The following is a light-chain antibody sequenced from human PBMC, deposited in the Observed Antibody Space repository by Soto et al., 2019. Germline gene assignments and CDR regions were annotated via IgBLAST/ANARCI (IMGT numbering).Light chain of an antibody. CDR1: SSDVGGYNY. J-gene: IGLJ1*01. V-gene: IGLV2-8*01. Sequence: QSVLTQPPSASGSPGQSVTISCTGTSSDVGGYNYVSWYQQHPGKAPKLIIYEVSKRPSGVPNRFSGSKSGNTASLTVSGLQAEDEADYYCNSYAGSNNDVFGTGTKVTVL. CDR3: NSYAGSNNDV. CDR2: EVS.